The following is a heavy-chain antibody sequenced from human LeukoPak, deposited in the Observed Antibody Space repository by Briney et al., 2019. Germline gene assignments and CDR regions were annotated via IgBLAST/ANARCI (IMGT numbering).Heavy chain of an antibody. J-gene: IGHJ4*02. CDR3: ARDSFEGATKDPFDY. Sequence: GASVKVSCKASGYTFTSYYMHWVRQAPGQGLEWMGIINPSGGSTSYAQKFQGRVTMTRDTSTSTVYMELSSLRSEDTAVYYCARDSFEGATKDPFDYWGQGTLVTVSS. CDR2: INPSGGST. D-gene: IGHD1-26*01. V-gene: IGHV1-46*01. CDR1: GYTFTSYY.